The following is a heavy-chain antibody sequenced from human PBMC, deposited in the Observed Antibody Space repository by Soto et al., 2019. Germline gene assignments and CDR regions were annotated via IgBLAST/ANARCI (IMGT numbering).Heavy chain of an antibody. J-gene: IGHJ6*02. CDR1: TFSSYS. Sequence: TFSSYSMNWVRQAPGKGLEWVSYISSSSSTIYYADSVKGRFTISRDNAKNSLYLQMNSLRDEDTAVYYCAREAGGGYYYGMDVWGQGTTVTVSS. CDR2: ISSSSSTI. CDR3: AREAGGGYYYGMDV. V-gene: IGHV3-48*02. D-gene: IGHD2-15*01.